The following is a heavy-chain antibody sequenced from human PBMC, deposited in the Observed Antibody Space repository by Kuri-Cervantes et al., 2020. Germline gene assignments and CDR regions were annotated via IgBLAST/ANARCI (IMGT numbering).Heavy chain of an antibody. D-gene: IGHD6-13*01. Sequence: SCTVSGGSISSGGYYWSWIRQHPGKGLEWIGYIYNSGSNYYNPSLKTPVNISVDTSKNQFSLKLSSVTAADTAVYYCARRGIAAAAPFDYWIQGTLVTVSS. CDR1: GGSISSGGYY. CDR2: IYNSGSN. V-gene: IGHV4-31*02. J-gene: IGHJ4*02. CDR3: ARRGIAAAAPFDY.